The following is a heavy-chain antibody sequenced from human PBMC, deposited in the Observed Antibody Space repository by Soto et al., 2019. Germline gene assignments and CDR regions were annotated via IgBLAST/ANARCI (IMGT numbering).Heavy chain of an antibody. CDR1: GFTFSSYS. Sequence: GGSLRLSCAASGFTFSSYSMNWVRQAPGKGLEWVSSISSSSSYIYYADSVKGRFTISRDNAKNSLYLQMNSLRAEDTAVYYCASDGSGSYLEDYWGQGTLVTVSS. CDR3: ASDGSGSYLEDY. J-gene: IGHJ4*02. CDR2: ISSSSSYI. V-gene: IGHV3-21*01. D-gene: IGHD3-10*01.